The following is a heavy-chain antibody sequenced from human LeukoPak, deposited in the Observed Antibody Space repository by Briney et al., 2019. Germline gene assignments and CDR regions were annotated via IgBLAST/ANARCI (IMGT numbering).Heavy chain of an antibody. Sequence: GGSLRLSCAASGFTFNIYTMTWVRQAPGKGLDWVSSIRSSGGSTYYADSVKGRFTISRDDSKNTLYLQMNSLRAEDTAVYYCANLDYGNPDDVFDVWGQGTMVTVSS. D-gene: IGHD4-11*01. CDR3: ANLDYGNPDDVFDV. J-gene: IGHJ3*01. CDR1: GFTFNIYT. V-gene: IGHV3-23*01. CDR2: IRSSGGST.